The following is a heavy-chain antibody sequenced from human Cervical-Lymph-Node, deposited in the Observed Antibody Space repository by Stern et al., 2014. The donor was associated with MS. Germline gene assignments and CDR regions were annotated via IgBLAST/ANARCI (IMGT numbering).Heavy chain of an antibody. V-gene: IGHV4-39*01. CDR2: IHYTGPT. Sequence: QLQLQESGPGLVKPSETLSLTCTVSGGSISSSSYYWGWIRQPPGKGLEWIGSIHYTGPTPYNPSLKSRVTLSVATSTNPFSLRLSSVTAADTAVYYCARRITIFGVVTNYFDYWGQGTLVTVSS. CDR1: GGSISSSSYY. D-gene: IGHD3-3*01. CDR3: ARRITIFGVVTNYFDY. J-gene: IGHJ4*02.